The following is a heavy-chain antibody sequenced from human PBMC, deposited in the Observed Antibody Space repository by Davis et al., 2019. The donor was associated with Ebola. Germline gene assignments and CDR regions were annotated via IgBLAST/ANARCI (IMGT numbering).Heavy chain of an antibody. J-gene: IGHJ6*02. CDR2: IWYDGSNK. Sequence: GGSLRLSCAASGFTFSTYWIHWVRQAPGKGLEWVAVIWYDGSNKYYADSVKGRFTISRDNSKNTLYLQMNSLRAEDTAVYYCARDGKYSSGWLYYYYGMDVWGQGTTVTVSS. D-gene: IGHD6-19*01. CDR1: GFTFSTYW. CDR3: ARDGKYSSGWLYYYYGMDV. V-gene: IGHV3-33*08.